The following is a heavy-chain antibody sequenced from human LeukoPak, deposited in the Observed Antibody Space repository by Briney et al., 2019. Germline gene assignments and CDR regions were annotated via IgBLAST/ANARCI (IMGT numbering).Heavy chain of an antibody. CDR2: IKSDGST. Sequence: GGSLRLSCAASGFTFSSYWMHWVRQAPGKGLVWVSRIKSDGSTNYADSVKGRLTISRDNTKNTVSLQMNSLRAEDTGVYYCARAPSEIGGYYPEYFRHWGQGTLVTVSS. J-gene: IGHJ1*01. D-gene: IGHD3-22*01. CDR3: ARAPSEIGGYYPEYFRH. V-gene: IGHV3-74*01. CDR1: GFTFSSYW.